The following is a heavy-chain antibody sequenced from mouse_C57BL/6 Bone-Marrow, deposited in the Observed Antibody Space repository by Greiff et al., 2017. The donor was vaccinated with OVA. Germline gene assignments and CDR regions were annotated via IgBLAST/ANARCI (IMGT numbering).Heavy chain of an antibody. CDR2: IHPNSGST. CDR1: GYTFTSYW. CDR3: ARPSLYYGSSSVDY. J-gene: IGHJ2*01. V-gene: IGHV1-64*01. D-gene: IGHD1-1*01. Sequence: VQLQQPGAELVKPGASVKLSCKASGYTFTSYWMHWVKQRPGQGLEWIGMIHPNSGSTNYNEKFKSKATLTVDKSSSTAYMQLSSLTSEDSAVYDCARPSLYYGSSSVDYWGQGTTLTVSS.